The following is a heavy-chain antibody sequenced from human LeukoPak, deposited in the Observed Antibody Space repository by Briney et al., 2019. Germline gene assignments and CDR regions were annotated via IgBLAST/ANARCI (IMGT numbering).Heavy chain of an antibody. CDR3: ARDWRYYDSSGYPPGY. Sequence: GGSLRLSCAASGFTFSDYYMSWIRQAPGKGLEWVSYISSSGSTIYYADSVKGRFTISRDNAKNSLYLQMNSLRAEDTAVYYCARDWRYYDSSGYPPGYWGQGTLVTVSS. J-gene: IGHJ4*02. CDR1: GFTFSDYY. V-gene: IGHV3-11*01. D-gene: IGHD3-22*01. CDR2: ISSSGSTI.